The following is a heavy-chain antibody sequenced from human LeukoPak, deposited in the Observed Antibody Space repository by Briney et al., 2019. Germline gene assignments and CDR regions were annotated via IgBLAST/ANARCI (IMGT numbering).Heavy chain of an antibody. Sequence: SETLSLTCTVSGGSLSSYYWSWIRQPPGKGLEWIGYIYYSGSTNYNPSPKSRVTISVDTSKNQFSLKLSSVTAADTAVYYCASERYSSGWASWGQGTLVTVSS. D-gene: IGHD6-19*01. J-gene: IGHJ4*02. V-gene: IGHV4-59*01. CDR1: GGSLSSYY. CDR2: IYYSGST. CDR3: ASERYSSGWAS.